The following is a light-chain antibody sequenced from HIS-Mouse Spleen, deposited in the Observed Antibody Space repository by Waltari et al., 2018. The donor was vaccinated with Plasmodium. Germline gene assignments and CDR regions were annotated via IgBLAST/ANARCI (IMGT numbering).Light chain of an antibody. V-gene: IGLV3-10*01. J-gene: IGLJ3*02. CDR1: ALPKKY. CDR3: YSTDSSGNHRV. Sequence: SYELTQPPSVSVSPGQTATITCPGDALPKKYAYWYQQKSGQAPVLVIYADSKRPSGIPERFSGSSSGTMATLTISGAQVEDEADYYCYSTDSSGNHRVFGGGTKLTVL. CDR2: ADS.